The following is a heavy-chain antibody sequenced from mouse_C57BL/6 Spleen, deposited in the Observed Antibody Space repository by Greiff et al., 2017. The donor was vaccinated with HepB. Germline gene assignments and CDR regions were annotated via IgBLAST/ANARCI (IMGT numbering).Heavy chain of an antibody. Sequence: QVHVKQPGAELVRPGSSVKLSCKASGYTFTSYWMDWVKQRPGQGLEWIGNIYPSDSETHYNQKFKDKATLTVDKSSSTAYMQLSSLTSEDSAVYYCARWLLRGDYWGQGTSVTVSS. CDR3: ARWLLRGDY. CDR2: IYPSDSET. J-gene: IGHJ4*01. V-gene: IGHV1-61*01. CDR1: GYTFTSYW. D-gene: IGHD2-3*01.